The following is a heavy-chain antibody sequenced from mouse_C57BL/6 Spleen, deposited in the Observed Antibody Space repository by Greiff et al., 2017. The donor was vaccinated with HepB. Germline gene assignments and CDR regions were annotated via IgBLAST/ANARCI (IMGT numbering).Heavy chain of an antibody. CDR2: IYPGSGST. Sequence: QVQLQQPGAELVKPGASVKMSCKASGYTFTSYWITWVKQRPGQGLEWIGDIYPGSGSTNYNEKFKSKATLTVDTSSSTAYMQLSSLTSEDSAVDYCARSPDGDWYFDVWGTGTTVTVSS. V-gene: IGHV1-55*01. J-gene: IGHJ1*03. CDR3: ARSPDGDWYFDV. CDR1: GYTFTSYW.